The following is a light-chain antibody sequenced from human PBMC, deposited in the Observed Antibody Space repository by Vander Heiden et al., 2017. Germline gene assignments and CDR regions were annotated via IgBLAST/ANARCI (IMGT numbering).Light chain of an antibody. CDR2: AAS. CDR3: QQSYSTPLS. V-gene: IGKV1-39*01. Sequence: DIQMTQSPSSLSASVAARVTITCRASQSISSYLTWYQQKPGKAPKRLIYAASSLQSGVPSRFSGSGSGTDFTLTNSRLQPEDFSTYYCQQSYSTPLSFGPGTKVDIK. J-gene: IGKJ3*01. CDR1: QSISSY.